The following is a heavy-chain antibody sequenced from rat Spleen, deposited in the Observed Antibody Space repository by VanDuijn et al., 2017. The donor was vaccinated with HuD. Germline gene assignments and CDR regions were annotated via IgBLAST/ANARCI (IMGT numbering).Heavy chain of an antibody. CDR1: GFTFSDYD. CDR3: TTYNN. CDR2: VSYDGSST. V-gene: IGHV5-20*01. D-gene: IGHD1-10*01. Sequence: EVQLVESGGGLVQPGRSMKLSCAASGFTFSDYDMAWVRQAPTKGLEWVASVSYDGSSTYYRDSMKGRFTISRDNEKSTLYLQMDSLRSEDTATYYCTTYNNWGQGTLVTVSS. J-gene: IGHJ3*01.